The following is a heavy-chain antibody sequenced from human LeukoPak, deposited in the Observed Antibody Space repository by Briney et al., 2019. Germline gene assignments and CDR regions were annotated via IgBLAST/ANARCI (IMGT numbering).Heavy chain of an antibody. Sequence: GGSLRLSCAASGFTFSNAWMSWVRQAPGKGLEWVGRIKSKTDGGTTDYAAPVKGRFTISRDDSKNTLYLQMNSLRAEDTAVYYCAKSRTPVAAADSFDYWGQGTLVTVSS. V-gene: IGHV3-15*01. CDR3: AKSRTPVAAADSFDY. CDR2: IKSKTDGGTT. CDR1: GFTFSNAW. J-gene: IGHJ4*02. D-gene: IGHD6-13*01.